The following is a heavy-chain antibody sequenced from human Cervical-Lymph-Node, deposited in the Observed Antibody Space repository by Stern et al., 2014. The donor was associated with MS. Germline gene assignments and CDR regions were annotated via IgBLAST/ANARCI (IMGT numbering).Heavy chain of an antibody. Sequence: QVQLVESGPGLVKPSETLSLTCTVSGGSISSSNYYWGWIRQPPGKGLEWIGVTYYRGITYTTPSHKSHFPIPLDTPKTQSSLKLISVTAADTAVYYCARHCGKRLACSFDYWGQGTLVTVSS. CDR1: GGSISSSNYY. J-gene: IGHJ4*02. D-gene: IGHD1-26*01. CDR2: TYYRGIT. CDR3: ARHCGKRLACSFDY. V-gene: IGHV4-39*01.